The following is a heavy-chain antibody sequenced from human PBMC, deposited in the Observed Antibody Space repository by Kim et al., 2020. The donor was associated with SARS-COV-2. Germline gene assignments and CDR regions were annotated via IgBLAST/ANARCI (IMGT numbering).Heavy chain of an antibody. CDR2: IWYAGSNK. J-gene: IGHJ4*02. CDR1: GFSFSSYG. Sequence: GRSLRLSCAASGFSFSSYGMNWVRQAPGKGLEWVAVIWYAGSNKHYADSVKGRFTISRDNSKNTLYLQMNSLRAEDTAVYYCARDWAEISKNKDGFGLCYWGQGTLVTVAS. CDR3: ARDWAEISKNKDGFGLCY. V-gene: IGHV3-33*01. D-gene: IGHD2-15*01.